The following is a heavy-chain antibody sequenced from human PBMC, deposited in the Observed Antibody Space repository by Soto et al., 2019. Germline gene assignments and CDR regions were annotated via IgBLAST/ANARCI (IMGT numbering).Heavy chain of an antibody. D-gene: IGHD3-3*01. J-gene: IGHJ6*02. CDR1: GFTFSGSA. CDR3: TRRGYDFWSGYDDMDV. CDR2: IRSKANSYAT. Sequence: PGGSLRLSCAASGFTFSGSAMHWVRQASGKXLEWVGRIRSKANSYATAYAASVKGRFTISRDDSKNTAYLQMNSLKTEDTAVYYCTRRGYDFWSGYDDMDVWGQGSTVTVSS. V-gene: IGHV3-73*01.